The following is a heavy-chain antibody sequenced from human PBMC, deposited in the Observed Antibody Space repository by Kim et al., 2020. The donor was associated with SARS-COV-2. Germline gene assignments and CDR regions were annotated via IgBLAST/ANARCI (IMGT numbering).Heavy chain of an antibody. D-gene: IGHD3-9*01. CDR3: ARADDILTGYSDY. J-gene: IGHJ4*02. V-gene: IGHV1-69*04. Sequence: EQKFQGRVTITADKSTSTAYMELSSLRSEDTAVYYCARADDILTGYSDYWGQGTLVTVSS.